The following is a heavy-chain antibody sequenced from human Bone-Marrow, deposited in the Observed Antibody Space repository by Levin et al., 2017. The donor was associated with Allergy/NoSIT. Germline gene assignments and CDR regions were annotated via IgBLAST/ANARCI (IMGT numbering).Heavy chain of an antibody. V-gene: IGHV3-15*01. CDR2: IKSKTDGGTT. Sequence: GESLKISCAASGFTFSNAWMSWVRQAPGKGLEWVGRIKSKTDGGTTDYAAPVKGRFTISRDDSKNTLYLQMNSLKTEDTAVYYCTTDLEWGVVATITEDYWGQGTLVTVSS. D-gene: IGHD5-12*01. J-gene: IGHJ4*02. CDR1: GFTFSNAW. CDR3: TTDLEWGVVATITEDY.